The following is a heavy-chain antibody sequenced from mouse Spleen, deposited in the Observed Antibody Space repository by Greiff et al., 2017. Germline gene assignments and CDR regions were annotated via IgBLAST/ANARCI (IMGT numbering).Heavy chain of an antibody. V-gene: IGHV1-64*01. J-gene: IGHJ4*01. D-gene: IGHD2-4*01. CDR2: IHPNSGST. CDR3: ARDYDYSHYAMDY. CDR1: GYTFTSYW. Sequence: QVQLKQPGAELVKPGASVKLSCKASGYTFTSYWMHWVKQRPGQGLEWIGMIHPNSGSTNYNEKFKSKATLTVDKSSSTAYMQLSSLTSEDSAVYYCARDYDYSHYAMDYWGQGTSVTVSS.